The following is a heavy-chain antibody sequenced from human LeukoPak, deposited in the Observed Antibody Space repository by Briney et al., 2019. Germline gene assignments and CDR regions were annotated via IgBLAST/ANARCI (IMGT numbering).Heavy chain of an antibody. D-gene: IGHD1-26*01. CDR2: IYTSGST. CDR3: ARDGQVGAIDYFDY. J-gene: IGHJ4*02. Sequence: SETLSLTCTVSGGSISSYYWSWIRQPAGKGLEWIGRIYTSGSTNYNPSLKSRVTMSVDTSKNQFFLKLSSVTAADTAVYYCARDGQVGAIDYFDYWGQGTLVTVSS. CDR1: GGSISSYY. V-gene: IGHV4-4*07.